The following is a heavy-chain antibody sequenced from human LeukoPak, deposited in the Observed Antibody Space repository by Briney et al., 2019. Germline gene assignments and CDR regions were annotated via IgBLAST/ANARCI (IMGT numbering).Heavy chain of an antibody. V-gene: IGHV1-18*04. D-gene: IGHD3-10*01. CDR3: ARASITMVSST. CDR1: GYTFTSYG. J-gene: IGHJ4*02. CDR2: ISGNNGDT. Sequence: ASVKVSCKTSGYTFTSYGITWVRQAPGQGLEWLGWISGNNGDTSYAHNVDGRVTMTTDTSTSTGYMELRSLRSDDTAVYYCARASITMVSSTWGQGTLVIVSS.